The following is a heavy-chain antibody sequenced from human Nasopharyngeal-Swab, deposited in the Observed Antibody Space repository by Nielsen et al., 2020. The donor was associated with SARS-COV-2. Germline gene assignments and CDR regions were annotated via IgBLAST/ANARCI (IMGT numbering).Heavy chain of an antibody. Sequence: VRQAPGKGLEWVSVIYSGGSTYYADSVKGRFTISRDNSKNTLYLQMNSLRAEDTAVYYCARTRYYDILTGYYYYYYYMDVWGKGTTVTVSS. J-gene: IGHJ6*03. V-gene: IGHV3-53*01. D-gene: IGHD3-9*01. CDR3: ARTRYYDILTGYYYYYYYMDV. CDR2: IYSGGST.